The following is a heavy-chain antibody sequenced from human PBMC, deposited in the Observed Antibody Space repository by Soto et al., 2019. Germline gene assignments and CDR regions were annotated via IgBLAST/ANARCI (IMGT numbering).Heavy chain of an antibody. Sequence: PGGSLRLSCTASGLSFSRYTMNWVRQAPGKGLEWISYISSSSNTIYYADSVKGRFSISRDNAENSLYLQMNSLRDEDTAVYFCVRRVLTRAGPNWLDPWGQGTLVTVYS. CDR2: ISSSSNTI. J-gene: IGHJ5*02. D-gene: IGHD6-13*01. V-gene: IGHV3-48*02. CDR3: VRRVLTRAGPNWLDP. CDR1: GLSFSRYT.